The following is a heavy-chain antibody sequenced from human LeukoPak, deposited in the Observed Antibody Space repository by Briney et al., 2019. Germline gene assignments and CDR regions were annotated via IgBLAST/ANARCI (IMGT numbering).Heavy chain of an antibody. D-gene: IGHD2-15*01. CDR1: GGTFSSYA. V-gene: IGHV1-69*13. J-gene: IGHJ4*02. Sequence: SVKVSCKASGGTFSSYAISWVRQAPGLGLEWMGGIIPIFGTANYAQKFQGRVTITADESTSTAYMELSSLRSEDTAVYCCATQLGYCSGGSCHTTDYWGQGTLVTVSS. CDR3: ATQLGYCSGGSCHTTDY. CDR2: IIPIFGTA.